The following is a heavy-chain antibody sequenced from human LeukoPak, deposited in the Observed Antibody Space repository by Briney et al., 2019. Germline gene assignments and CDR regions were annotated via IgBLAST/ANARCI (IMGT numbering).Heavy chain of an antibody. CDR2: ISAYNGNT. J-gene: IGHJ5*02. V-gene: IGHV1-18*01. CDR3: ATVRRITMVRGVIPWFDP. D-gene: IGHD3-10*01. Sequence: ASVKVSCKASGYTFTSYGISWVRQAPGQGLEWMGWISAYNGNTNYAQKLQGRVTMTTDTSTSTAYMELRSLRSDDTAVYYCATVRRITMVRGVIPWFDPWGQGTLVTVSS. CDR1: GYTFTSYG.